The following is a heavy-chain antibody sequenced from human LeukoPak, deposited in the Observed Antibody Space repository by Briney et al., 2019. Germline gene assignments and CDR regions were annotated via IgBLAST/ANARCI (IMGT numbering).Heavy chain of an antibody. CDR2: IYYSGST. D-gene: IGHD1-14*01. CDR1: GGSINSYY. J-gene: IGHJ3*02. Sequence: SETLSLTCTVSGGSINSYYWSWIRQPPGKGLEWIGYIYYSGSTNYNPSLKSRVTISVDTSKNQFSLKLSSVTAADTAVYYCAREPARRRSAFDIWGQGTMVTVSS. CDR3: AREPARRRSAFDI. V-gene: IGHV4-59*01.